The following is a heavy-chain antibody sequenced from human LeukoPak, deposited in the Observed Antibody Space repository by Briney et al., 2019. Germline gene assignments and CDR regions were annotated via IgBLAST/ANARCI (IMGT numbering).Heavy chain of an antibody. CDR2: IYYSGST. CDR1: GGSISSSSYY. D-gene: IGHD3-10*01. J-gene: IGHJ4*02. CDR3: ARAPYGPRRYYFDY. Sequence: SETLSLTCTVSGGSISSSSYYWGWIRQPPGKGLEWIGSIYYSGSTNYNPSLKSRVTISVDTSKNQFSLKLSSVTAADTAVYYCARAPYGPRRYYFDYWGQGTLVTVSS. V-gene: IGHV4-39*07.